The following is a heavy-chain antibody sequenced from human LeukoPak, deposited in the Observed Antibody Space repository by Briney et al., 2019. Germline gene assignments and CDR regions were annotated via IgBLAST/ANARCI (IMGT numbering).Heavy chain of an antibody. CDR2: IYSGGST. CDR1: GFTVSSNY. D-gene: IGHD5-12*01. J-gene: IGHJ3*02. V-gene: IGHV3-66*01. CDR3: ARSSSGYGFDAFDI. Sequence: PGGSLRLSCAASGFTVSSNYMSWVRQAPGKGLEWVSVIYSGGSTYYADSVKGRFTISRDNSKNTLYLQMNSLRAEDTAVYYCARSSSGYGFDAFDIWGQGTMVTVSS.